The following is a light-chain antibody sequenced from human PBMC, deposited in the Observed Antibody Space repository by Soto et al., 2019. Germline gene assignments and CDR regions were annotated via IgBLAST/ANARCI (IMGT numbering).Light chain of an antibody. CDR3: QQFNNWPTYT. CDR1: QNVGRN. V-gene: IGKV3-15*01. J-gene: IGKJ2*01. CDR2: GAS. Sequence: EILLTQSPAILSVSPGERATLFCRASQNVGRNLAWYQQKPGQAPRLLMYGASTRATGIPARFSGSGSGIEFTLTISSLQSEDFAVYYCQQFNNWPTYTFGQGTKLEIK.